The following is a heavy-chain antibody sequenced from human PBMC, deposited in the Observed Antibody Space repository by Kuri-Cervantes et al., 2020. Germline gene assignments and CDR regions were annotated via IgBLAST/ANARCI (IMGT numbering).Heavy chain of an antibody. V-gene: IGHV4-39*07. D-gene: IGHD3-22*01. CDR1: GGSVSTGSYY. Sequence: GSLRLSCTVSGGSVSTGSYYWSWIRQPPGKGLEWIGSIHYSADTYYSPSLMNRVTISVDTSENQFSLNLSSVTAADTAVYYCARTHYWLDSTGYSRRHYYFDYWGQGTLVTVSS. J-gene: IGHJ4*02. CDR3: ARTHYWLDSTGYSRRHYYFDY. CDR2: IHYSADT.